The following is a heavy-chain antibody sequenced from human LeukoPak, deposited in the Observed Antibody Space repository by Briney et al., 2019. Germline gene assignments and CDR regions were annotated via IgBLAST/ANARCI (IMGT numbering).Heavy chain of an antibody. CDR3: ARGSRNYNNYEGADY. D-gene: IGHD4-11*01. J-gene: IGHJ4*02. Sequence: PSETLSLTCAVYGGASSGYYWSWIRQPPGKGLEWIGEINHSGDTKYNPSLKSRVSMSVDVSKDQFSLKLTSLTAADTAVYYCARGSRNYNNYEGADYWGQGTLVTVSS. V-gene: IGHV4-34*01. CDR1: GGASSGYY. CDR2: INHSGDT.